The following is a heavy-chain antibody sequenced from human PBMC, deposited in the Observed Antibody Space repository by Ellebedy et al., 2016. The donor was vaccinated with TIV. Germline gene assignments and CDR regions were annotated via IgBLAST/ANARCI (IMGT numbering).Heavy chain of an antibody. V-gene: IGHV4-59*11. D-gene: IGHD3-10*01. CDR1: GGYLRSHY. CDR2: IYYSGST. CDR3: ARVGDYYGSGSLDY. J-gene: IGHJ4*02. Sequence: GSLRLXXTVSGGYLRSHYWSWIRQPPGKGLEWIGYIYYSGSTNYDPSLKSRVTISVDTTKKHISLRLSSVTAADTAVYYCARVGDYYGSGSLDYWGRGTLVAVSS.